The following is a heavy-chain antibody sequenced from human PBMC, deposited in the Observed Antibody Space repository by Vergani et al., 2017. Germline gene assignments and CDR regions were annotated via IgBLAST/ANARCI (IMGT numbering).Heavy chain of an antibody. CDR1: GGTFSSYA. CDR2: IIPIFGTA. V-gene: IGHV1-69*12. D-gene: IGHD6-19*01. J-gene: IGHJ4*02. CDR3: ARVAVAGTLSEDYFDY. Sequence: QVQLVQSGAEVKKPGSSVKVSCKASGGTFSSYAISWVRQAPGQGLEWMGGIIPIFGTANYAQKFQGRVTITADESTSTAYMELSSLRPEDTAVYYCARVAVAGTLSEDYFDYWGQGTLVTVSS.